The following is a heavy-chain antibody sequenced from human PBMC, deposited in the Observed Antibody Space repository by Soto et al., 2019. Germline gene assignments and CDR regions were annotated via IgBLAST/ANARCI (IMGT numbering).Heavy chain of an antibody. Sequence: QVQLVQSGAEVKKPGASVKLSCKASGYTLTNFGISWMRQAPGQGLEWMGWISAYNTHTNYAQKVQGRVSMTTDTSTSTAYMELGSLRFDDTAVYYCARPPSSSSPYYYDYWGQGTLVIVSS. CDR1: GYTLTNFG. V-gene: IGHV1-18*04. CDR2: ISAYNTHT. D-gene: IGHD6-13*01. CDR3: ARPPSSSSPYYYDY. J-gene: IGHJ4*02.